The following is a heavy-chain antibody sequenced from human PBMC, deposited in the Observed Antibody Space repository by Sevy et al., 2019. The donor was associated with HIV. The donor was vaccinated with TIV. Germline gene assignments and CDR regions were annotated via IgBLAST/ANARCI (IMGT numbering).Heavy chain of an antibody. J-gene: IGHJ4*02. Sequence: GGSLRLSCAASGFTFSSYAMHWVRQAPGKGLEWVTVISCDGSDKYYADSVKGRFTISRDNSKNTLYLQMNSLRTEDTAVYYCARDRGAVVVVPAAMIWGQGTLVTVSS. CDR1: GFTFSSYA. CDR3: ARDRGAVVVVPAAMI. CDR2: ISCDGSDK. V-gene: IGHV3-30*04. D-gene: IGHD2-2*01.